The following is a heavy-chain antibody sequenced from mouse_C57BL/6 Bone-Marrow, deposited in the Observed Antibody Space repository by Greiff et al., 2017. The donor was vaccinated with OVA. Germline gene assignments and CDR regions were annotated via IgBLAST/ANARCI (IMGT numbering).Heavy chain of an antibody. J-gene: IGHJ2*01. V-gene: IGHV1-50*01. CDR3: SREGDDLDY. Sequence: QVQLQQPGAELVKPGASVKLSCKASGYTFTSYWMQWVKQRPGQGLEWIGEIDPSDSYTNYNQKFKGKATLTVDTSSSTAYMQLSSLTSEDCAVYYCSREGDDLDYWGRGTTVTVSS. CDR1: GYTFTSYW. CDR2: IDPSDSYT. D-gene: IGHD3-3*01.